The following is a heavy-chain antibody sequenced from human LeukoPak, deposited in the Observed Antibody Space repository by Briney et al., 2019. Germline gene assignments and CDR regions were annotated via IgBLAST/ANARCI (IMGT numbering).Heavy chain of an antibody. CDR2: FNPENGNT. J-gene: IGHJ6*02. CDR1: GYSFVGYG. D-gene: IGHD6-13*01. Sequence: ASVEVSCKASGYSFVGYGITWVRQAPGQGLEWMGWFNPENGNTNYAQKVQGRVTMTADTSTSTSYMELSSLRSEDTAVHYCATLEAQLHIAAGVYYYYGMDVWGQGTTVTVSS. V-gene: IGHV1-18*01. CDR3: ATLEAQLHIAAGVYYYYGMDV.